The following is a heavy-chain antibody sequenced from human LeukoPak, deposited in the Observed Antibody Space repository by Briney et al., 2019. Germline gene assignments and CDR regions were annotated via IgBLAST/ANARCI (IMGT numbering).Heavy chain of an antibody. CDR2: IYPGDSDT. J-gene: IGHJ3*02. D-gene: IGHD4-17*01. CDR1: GYSFTSYW. Sequence: HGESLKISCKGSGYSFTSYWIGWVRRMPGEGLEWMGIIYPGDSDTRYSPSFQGQVTISADKSISTAYLQWSSLKASDTAMYYCARPVGDYLGAFDIWGQGTMVTVSS. CDR3: ARPVGDYLGAFDI. V-gene: IGHV5-51*01.